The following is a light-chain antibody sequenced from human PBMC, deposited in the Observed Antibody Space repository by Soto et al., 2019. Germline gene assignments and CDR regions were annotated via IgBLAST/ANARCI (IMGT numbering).Light chain of an antibody. CDR1: QSVSNN. V-gene: IGKV3-15*01. CDR2: SAS. CDR3: QRYNERPLT. Sequence: EVVMTQSPATLSVSPGERATLSCRASQSVSNNLAWYQQKPGQAPRLFIYSASTRATGIPARYSGSASGTEFTLTFSSLQSEDFAVYYCQRYNERPLTFGGGNKVETK. J-gene: IGKJ4*01.